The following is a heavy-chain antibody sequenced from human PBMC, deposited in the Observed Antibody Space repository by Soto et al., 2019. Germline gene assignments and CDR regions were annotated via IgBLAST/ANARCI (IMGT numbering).Heavy chain of an antibody. V-gene: IGHV3-30-3*01. J-gene: IGHJ4*02. D-gene: IGHD3-16*01. CDR1: GFTFSTSA. CDR3: ARAGPEGPYFDY. Sequence: QVQLVESGGGVVQPGRSLRLSCAASGFTFSTSALHWVRQAPGKGLEWVALISFDGSHKYYADSVKGRFTISRDNSNNTLYLQMDSLRAEDTAVYYCARAGPEGPYFDYWGQGTQVTVSS. CDR2: ISFDGSHK.